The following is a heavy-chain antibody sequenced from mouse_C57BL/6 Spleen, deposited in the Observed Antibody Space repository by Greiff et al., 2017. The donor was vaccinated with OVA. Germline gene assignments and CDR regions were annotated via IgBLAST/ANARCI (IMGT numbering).Heavy chain of an antibody. CDR2: INPSSGYT. V-gene: IGHV1-4*01. Sequence: QVQLQQSGAELARPGASVKMSCKASGYTFTSYTMHWVRQRPGQGLEWIGYINPSSGYTKYNQKFKDKATLTADKSSSTAYMQLSSLTSEDSAVYYCAREGVYDGYYVYYFDYWGQGTTLTVSS. J-gene: IGHJ2*01. D-gene: IGHD2-3*01. CDR3: AREGVYDGYYVYYFDY. CDR1: GYTFTSYT.